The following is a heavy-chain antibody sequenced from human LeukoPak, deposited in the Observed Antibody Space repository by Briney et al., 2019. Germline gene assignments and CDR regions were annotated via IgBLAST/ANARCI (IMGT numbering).Heavy chain of an antibody. CDR2: ISSSGSPI. CDR3: ARHQHYGMDV. V-gene: IGHV3-11*01. Sequence: GGSLRLSCAASGFTFSDYYMSWVRQAPGRGLEWVSYISSSGSPISYADSVKGRSTISRDNTKNSLYLQMNSLRAEDTAVYYCARHQHYGMDVWGQGTTVTVSS. CDR1: GFTFSDYY. J-gene: IGHJ6*02.